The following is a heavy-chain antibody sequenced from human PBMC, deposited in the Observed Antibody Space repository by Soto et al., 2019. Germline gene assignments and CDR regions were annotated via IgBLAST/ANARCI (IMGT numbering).Heavy chain of an antibody. J-gene: IGHJ5*02. CDR1: GITFSTYA. CDR3: ARAISGYVT. V-gene: IGHV1-3*04. Sequence: QVQLVQSGAEVKKPGASVKVSCKASGITFSTYAIHWVRQAPGQSLEWMEWINTGNGNTRYSQNFQGRVTLTRDTSASTAYMDLSSLRSEDTSIYYCARAISGYVTWGQGTLVTVSS. CDR2: INTGNGNT. D-gene: IGHD5-12*01.